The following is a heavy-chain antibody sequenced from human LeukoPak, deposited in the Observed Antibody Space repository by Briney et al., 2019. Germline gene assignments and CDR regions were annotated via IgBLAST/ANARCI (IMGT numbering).Heavy chain of an antibody. CDR3: AELGITMIGGV. V-gene: IGHV3-66*01. J-gene: IGHJ6*03. CDR1: GFTVSSNY. CDR2: IYSGGST. D-gene: IGHD3-10*02. Sequence: PGGSLRLSCAASGFTVSSNYMSWVRQAPGKGLEWVSVIYSGGSTYYADSVKGRFTISRDNSKNTLYLQLNRLRAEDTAVYYCAELGITMIGGVWGKGTTVTISS.